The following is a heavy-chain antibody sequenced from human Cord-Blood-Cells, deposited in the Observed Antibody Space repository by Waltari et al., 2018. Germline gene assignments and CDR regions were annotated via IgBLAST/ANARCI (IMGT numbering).Heavy chain of an antibody. D-gene: IGHD2-8*02. V-gene: IGHV1-18*01. Sequence: QVQLVQSGAEVKKPGASVKVSCKASGYTFTSYGISWVRQAPGQGLEWMGWSSADNGDTNYAQELQGRVTRSTDTSTSTAYMGLRSLRSDDTAVYYCASGYCTGGVCYAFDIWGQGTMVTVSS. CDR2: SSADNGDT. CDR3: ASGYCTGGVCYAFDI. CDR1: GYTFTSYG. J-gene: IGHJ3*02.